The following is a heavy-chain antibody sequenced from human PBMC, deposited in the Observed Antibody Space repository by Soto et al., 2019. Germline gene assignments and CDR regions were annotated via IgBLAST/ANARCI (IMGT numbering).Heavy chain of an antibody. J-gene: IGHJ6*02. V-gene: IGHV3-30-3*01. D-gene: IGHD1-1*01. CDR3: ARVTPGNNLYYFSGLDF. Sequence: PGGSLRLSCAASGFTFDTYGIHWVRQAPGKGLQWVALISYEGSNTYYADSVRGRFTISRDNSKNTLYLQMNTLRPEDTGLYYCARVTPGNNLYYFSGLDFWGQGTSVTVSS. CDR1: GFTFDTYG. CDR2: ISYEGSNT.